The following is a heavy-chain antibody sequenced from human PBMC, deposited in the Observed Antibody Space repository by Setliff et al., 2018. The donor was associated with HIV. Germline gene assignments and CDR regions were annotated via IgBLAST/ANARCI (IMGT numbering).Heavy chain of an antibody. CDR2: IVPVFGIG. D-gene: IGHD3-22*01. J-gene: IGHJ5*02. V-gene: IGHV1-69*13. Sequence: SVKVSCKASGGTFSTYAVSWVRQAPGQGLEWMGGIVPVFGIGRSPQKFQGRVIITADESTSTAYMELSSLTSGDTAVYYCAAGLNYYDRSGLGAWGQGTLVTV. CDR3: AAGLNYYDRSGLGA. CDR1: GGTFSTYA.